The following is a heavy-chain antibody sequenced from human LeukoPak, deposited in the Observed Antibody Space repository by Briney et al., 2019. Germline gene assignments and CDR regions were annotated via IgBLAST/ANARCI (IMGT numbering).Heavy chain of an antibody. D-gene: IGHD3-22*01. CDR2: IYYSGST. CDR3: ASSMIVVRSDAFDI. J-gene: IGHJ3*02. Sequence: SQTLSLTCTVSGGSISSGDYYWSWIRHPPGKGLEWIGYIYYSGSTYYNPSLKSRVTISVDTSKNQFSLKLSSVTAADTAVYYCASSMIVVRSDAFDIWGQGTMVTVSS. CDR1: GGSISSGDYY. V-gene: IGHV4-30-4*08.